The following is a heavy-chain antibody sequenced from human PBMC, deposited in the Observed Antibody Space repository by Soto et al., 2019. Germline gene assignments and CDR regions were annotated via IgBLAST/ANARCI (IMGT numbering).Heavy chain of an antibody. D-gene: IGHD6-13*01. CDR2: INHSGST. CDR1: GGSFSGYY. V-gene: IGHV4-34*01. J-gene: IGHJ5*02. Sequence: PSETLSLTCAVYGGSFSGYYWSWIRQPPGKGLEWIGEINHSGSTNYNPSLKSRVTISVDTSKNQFSLKLSSVTAADTAVYYCARGRAAAVLNWFDPWGQGTLVTVSS. CDR3: ARGRAAAVLNWFDP.